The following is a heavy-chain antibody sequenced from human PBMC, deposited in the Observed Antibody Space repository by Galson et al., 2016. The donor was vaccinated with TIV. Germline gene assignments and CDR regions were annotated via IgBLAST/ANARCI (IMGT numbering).Heavy chain of an antibody. V-gene: IGHV3-20*04. Sequence: SLRLSCATSGFNFDDSAFTWVRQVPGKGLEWVCDINWNGRKTRYRDSVTGRFTVSRDNGKKTLYLQLSSLRTEDTGLYYCTRNPAAMRKESDYYDYWGQGTLVTVSS. CDR1: GFNFDDSA. J-gene: IGHJ4*02. D-gene: IGHD1-14*01. CDR3: TRNPAAMRKESDYYDY. CDR2: INWNGRKT.